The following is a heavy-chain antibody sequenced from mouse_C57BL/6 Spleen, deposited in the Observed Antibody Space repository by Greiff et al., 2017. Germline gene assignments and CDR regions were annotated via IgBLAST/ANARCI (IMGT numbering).Heavy chain of an antibody. V-gene: IGHV1-82*01. D-gene: IGHD2-1*01. CDR1: GYAFSSSW. Sequence: VQLQQSGPELVKPGASGKISCKASGYAFSSSWMNWVKQRPGKGLEWIGRIYPGDGDTKYNGKFKGKATLTADKPSSTAYMQLSSLTSEDSAVYFCARSLLGDYFDYWGQGTTLTVSS. J-gene: IGHJ2*01. CDR2: IYPGDGDT. CDR3: ARSLLGDYFDY.